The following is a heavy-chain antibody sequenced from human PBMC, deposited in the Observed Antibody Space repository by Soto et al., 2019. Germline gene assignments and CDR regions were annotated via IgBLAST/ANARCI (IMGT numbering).Heavy chain of an antibody. Sequence: QTLSLTCAISGDSVSSNSAAWNWIRQSPSGGLEWLGRTYYRSKWYNDYAVSVKSRLTINPDTSKNQFSLQLNSVTPEDTAVYYCARDRGSSRPPGMDVWGQGTTVTVSS. CDR1: GDSVSSNSAA. CDR3: ARDRGSSRPPGMDV. V-gene: IGHV6-1*01. D-gene: IGHD6-13*01. J-gene: IGHJ6*02. CDR2: TYYRSKWYN.